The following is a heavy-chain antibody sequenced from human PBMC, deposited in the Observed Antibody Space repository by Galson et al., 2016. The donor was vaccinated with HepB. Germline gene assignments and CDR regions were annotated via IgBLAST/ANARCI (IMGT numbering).Heavy chain of an antibody. D-gene: IGHD2-21*02. CDR3: AKGRYCGGDCYSSDY. J-gene: IGHJ4*02. CDR2: ISGGGVST. CDR1: GFTFSSYA. V-gene: IGHV3-23*01. Sequence: SLRLSCAASGFTFSSYAMNWVRQAPGKGLQWVSGISGGGVSTHYADSVKGRFTISRDNSKNTLYLQMNSLRAEDTAVYYRAKGRYCGGDCYSSDYWGQGTLVTVSS.